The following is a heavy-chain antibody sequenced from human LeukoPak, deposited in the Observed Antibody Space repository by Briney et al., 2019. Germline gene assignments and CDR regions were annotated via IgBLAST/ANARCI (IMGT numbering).Heavy chain of an antibody. CDR3: GGGGKYYYYMDV. D-gene: IGHD4-23*01. CDR1: GGTFSSYA. J-gene: IGHJ6*03. Sequence: GASVKVSCKASGGTFSSYAISWVRQAPRQGLEWMGGIIPIFGTANYAQKFQGRVTITADKSTSTAYMELSSLRSEDTAVYYCGGGGKYYYYMDVWGKGTTVTISS. CDR2: IIPIFGTA. V-gene: IGHV1-69*06.